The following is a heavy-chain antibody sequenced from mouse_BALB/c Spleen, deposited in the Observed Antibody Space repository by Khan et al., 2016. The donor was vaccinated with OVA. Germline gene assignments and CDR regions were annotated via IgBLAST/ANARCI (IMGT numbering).Heavy chain of an antibody. CDR3: VRSLYYSESYAMDY. D-gene: IGHD2-13*01. CDR1: GYSITSDYA. Sequence: EVQLQESGPGLVKPSQSLSLTCTVTGYSITSDYAWNWIRQFPGNKLEWMGYISSTGRTSYNPSLKSRISITRNTSKNQFFLHLNSVITEYTATYCCVRSLYYSESYAMDYLGQGTSVTVSS. V-gene: IGHV3-2*02. J-gene: IGHJ4*01. CDR2: ISSTGRT.